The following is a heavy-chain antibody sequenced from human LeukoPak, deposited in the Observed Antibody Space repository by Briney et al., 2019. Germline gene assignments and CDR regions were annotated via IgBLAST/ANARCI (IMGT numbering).Heavy chain of an antibody. CDR1: GFTFSSYW. D-gene: IGHD6-19*01. J-gene: IGHJ4*02. V-gene: IGHV3-30*09. CDR3: ASSSGWAYYFDN. CDR2: ISYDGSNK. Sequence: GGSLRLSCAASGFTFSSYWMSWVRQAPGKGLEWVALISYDGSNKYYADSVKGRFAVSRDNSKNTLSLQMNSLKPEDAAVYYCASSSGWAYYFDNWGQGTLVTVSS.